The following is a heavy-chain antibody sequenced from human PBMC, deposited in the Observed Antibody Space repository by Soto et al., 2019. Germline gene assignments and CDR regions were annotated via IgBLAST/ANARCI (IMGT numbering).Heavy chain of an antibody. Sequence: GGSLRLSCAASGFTVSSNYMSWVRQAPGKGLEWVSVIYSGGSTYYADSVKGRFTISRDNSKNTLYLQMNSLRAEDTAVYYCARSRSYRPSDYWGQGTLVTVSS. V-gene: IGHV3-66*01. CDR3: ARSRSYRPSDY. CDR2: IYSGGST. J-gene: IGHJ4*02. CDR1: GFTVSSNY.